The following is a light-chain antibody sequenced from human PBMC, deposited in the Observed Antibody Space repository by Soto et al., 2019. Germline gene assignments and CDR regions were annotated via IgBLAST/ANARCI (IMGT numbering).Light chain of an antibody. CDR1: QSITSD. Sequence: EIVMTQSPATLSVSPGERATLSCSASQSITSDLAWYQQKPGQAPRLLIYDASTRATGVPARFSGSGSGTEFTLTISSLQSEDSAVYYCQQYNRWPPITFGQGTRLEIK. V-gene: IGKV3-15*01. CDR2: DAS. CDR3: QQYNRWPPIT. J-gene: IGKJ5*01.